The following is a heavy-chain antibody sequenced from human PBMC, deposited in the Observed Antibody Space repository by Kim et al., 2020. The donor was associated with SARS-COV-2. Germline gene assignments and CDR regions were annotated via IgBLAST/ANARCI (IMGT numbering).Heavy chain of an antibody. CDR2: INHSGST. V-gene: IGHV4-34*01. CDR1: GGSFSGYY. D-gene: IGHD1-7*01. Sequence: SETLSLTCAVYGGSFSGYYWSWIRQPPGKGLEWIGEINHSGSTNYNPSLKSRVTISVDTSKNQFSLKLSSVTAADTAVYYCARAHRYNWNYIFSSTWGFDYWGQGTLVTVSS. J-gene: IGHJ4*02. CDR3: ARAHRYNWNYIFSSTWGFDY.